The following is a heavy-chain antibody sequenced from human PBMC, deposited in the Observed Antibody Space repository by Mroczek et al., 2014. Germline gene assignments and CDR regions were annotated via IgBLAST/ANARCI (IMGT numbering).Heavy chain of an antibody. CDR3: ARPRDCSSTSCPPDNVSDAFDI. CDR2: ISSSSSTI. D-gene: IGHD2-2*01. V-gene: IGHV3-48*01. CDR1: GFTFSSYS. J-gene: IGHJ3*02. Sequence: VQLVQSGGGLVQPGGSLRLSCAASGFTFSSYSMNWVRQAPGKGLEWVSYISSSSSTIYYADSVKGRFTISRDNAKNSLYLQMNSLRAEDTAVYYCARPRDCSSTSCPPDNVSDAFDIWGQGTMVTVSS.